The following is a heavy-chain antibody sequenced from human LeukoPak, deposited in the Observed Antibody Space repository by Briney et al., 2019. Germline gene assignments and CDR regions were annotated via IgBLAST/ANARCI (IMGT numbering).Heavy chain of an antibody. CDR1: GGSISSYY. CDR3: ARGAVGGCLRFDP. Sequence: SETLSLTCTVSGGSISSYYWSWIRQPPGKGLEYIGFIYYSGSTNYNPSLKSRVTISLDTSKNQFSLRLTSVTSADTAVYFCARGAVGGCLRFDPWGQGTLVTVSS. CDR2: IYYSGST. D-gene: IGHD2-15*01. V-gene: IGHV4-59*01. J-gene: IGHJ5*02.